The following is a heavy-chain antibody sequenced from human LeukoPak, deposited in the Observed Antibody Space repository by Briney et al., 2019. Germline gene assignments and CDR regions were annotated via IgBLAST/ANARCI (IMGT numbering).Heavy chain of an antibody. CDR3: ARDEGELLFGLGY. Sequence: PGGSLRLSCAASGFTFSSYWMHWLRQAPGKGLVWVSRINSDGSSTAYADPVKGRFTISRDNAKNTLYLQMNSLRAEDTAVYYCARDEGELLFGLGYWGQGTLVTVSS. V-gene: IGHV3-74*01. D-gene: IGHD1-26*01. CDR1: GFTFSSYW. J-gene: IGHJ4*02. CDR2: INSDGSST.